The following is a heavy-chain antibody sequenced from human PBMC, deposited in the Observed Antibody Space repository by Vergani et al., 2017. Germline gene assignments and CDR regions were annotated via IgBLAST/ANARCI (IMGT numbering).Heavy chain of an antibody. CDR3: AHIKGTYYDLWSGYLLVGSVPTKGNGDWFDP. Sequence: QITLKESGPTLVKPTQTLTLTCTFSGFSLSTSGVGVGWIRQPPGKALEWLALIYWDDDKRYSPSLKSRLTITKDTSKNQVVLTMTNMDPVDTATYYCAHIKGTYYDLWSGYLLVGSVPTKGNGDWFDPWGQGTLVTVSS. J-gene: IGHJ5*02. V-gene: IGHV2-5*02. CDR2: IYWDDDK. D-gene: IGHD3-3*01. CDR1: GFSLSTSGVG.